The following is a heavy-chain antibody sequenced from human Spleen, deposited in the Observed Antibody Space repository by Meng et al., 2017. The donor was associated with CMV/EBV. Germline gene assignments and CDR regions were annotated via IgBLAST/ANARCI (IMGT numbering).Heavy chain of an antibody. CDR2: IYSGGST. CDR1: GFTFSNYA. Sequence: GGSLRLSCAASGFTFSNYAMTWVRQAPGKGLEWVSIIYSGGSTYYADSVKGRFTISRDNSKNTLYLQMNSLRPEDTAVYYCARDPGSGWYYFDSWGQGTLVTVSS. D-gene: IGHD6-19*01. CDR3: ARDPGSGWYYFDS. J-gene: IGHJ4*02. V-gene: IGHV3-66*02.